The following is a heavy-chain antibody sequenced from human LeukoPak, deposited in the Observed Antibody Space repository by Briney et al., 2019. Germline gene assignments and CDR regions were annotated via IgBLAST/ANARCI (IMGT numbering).Heavy chain of an antibody. CDR3: ADTSVTAGGFAA. J-gene: IGHJ5*02. V-gene: IGHV1-8*03. Sequence: ASVKVSCKASGYTFTSYDINWVRQATGQGLEWMGWMNPNSGNTGYAQKFQGRVTITRNTSISTAYMELSSLRSEDTAVYYCADTSVTAGGFAAWGQGTLVTVSS. CDR1: GYTFTSYD. CDR2: MNPNSGNT. D-gene: IGHD2-21*02.